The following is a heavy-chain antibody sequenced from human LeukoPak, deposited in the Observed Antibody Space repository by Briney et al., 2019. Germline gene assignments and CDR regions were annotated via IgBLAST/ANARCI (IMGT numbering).Heavy chain of an antibody. CDR3: ARDHHWSSDDYGDYGAHQGHMDV. J-gene: IGHJ6*02. CDR1: GYTFTGYF. D-gene: IGHD4-17*01. Sequence: ASVKVSCKASGYTFTGYFMHWVRQAPGQGLEWMGWINPNSGGTDYAQKFQGRVTMTRDTSISTAYMELSRPRSDDTAVYYCARDHHWSSDDYGDYGAHQGHMDVWGQGTTVTVSS. V-gene: IGHV1-2*02. CDR2: INPNSGGT.